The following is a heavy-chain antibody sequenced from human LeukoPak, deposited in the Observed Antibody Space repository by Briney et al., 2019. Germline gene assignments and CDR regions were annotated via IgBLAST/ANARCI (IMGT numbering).Heavy chain of an antibody. V-gene: IGHV4-59*01. Sequence: PSETLSLTCTVPGGSISSYYWSWIRQPPGKRLEWIGYIYYSGSTNYNPSLKSRVTISVDTSKNQFSLKLSSVTAADTAVYYCARSYYYDSSGYYYFDYWGQGTLVTVSS. CDR3: ARSYYYDSSGYYYFDY. J-gene: IGHJ4*02. D-gene: IGHD3-22*01. CDR2: IYYSGST. CDR1: GGSISSYY.